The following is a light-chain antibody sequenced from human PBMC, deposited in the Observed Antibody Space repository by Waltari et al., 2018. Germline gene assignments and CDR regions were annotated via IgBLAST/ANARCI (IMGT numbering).Light chain of an antibody. V-gene: IGLV1-40*01. J-gene: IGLJ1*01. Sequence: QSVLTPPPSVSGAPGQPVTISCIGTFSNAGAGYDVHLYQQVPGAATKLLILGNNNRPSGVPDRFSGSKSGASASLAITGLQADDEADYFCQSYDSSLSGFYVFGSGTKVTVL. CDR2: GNN. CDR3: QSYDSSLSGFYV. CDR1: FSNAGAGYD.